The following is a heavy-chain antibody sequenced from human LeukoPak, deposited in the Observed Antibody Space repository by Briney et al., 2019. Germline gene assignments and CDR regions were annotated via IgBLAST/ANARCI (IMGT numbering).Heavy chain of an antibody. CDR1: GGSLSSSSYY. D-gene: IGHD2-2*01. CDR3: ARLYCSSTSCYEFDY. J-gene: IGHJ4*02. Sequence: SETLSLTCTVSGGSLSSSSYYWGWIRQPPGKGLEWIGSIYYSGSTYYNPSLKSRVTISVDTSKNQFSLKLSSVTAADTAVYYCARLYCSSTSCYEFDYWGQGTLVTVSS. V-gene: IGHV4-39*07. CDR2: IYYSGST.